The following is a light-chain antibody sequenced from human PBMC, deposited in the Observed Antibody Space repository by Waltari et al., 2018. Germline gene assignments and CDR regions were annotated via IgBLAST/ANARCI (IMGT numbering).Light chain of an antibody. CDR2: GNT. V-gene: IGLV1-40*01. J-gene: IGLJ2*01. CDR3: QSYDSSLSAVV. Sequence: QSVLTQPPSVSGAPGQRVTISCTGSSSNIGAGYDVLWYQQLPGTAPKLLIYGNTNPTSGVPARFSGPKSGTSASLAITGLQVDDEADYYCQSYDSSLSAVVFGGGTKLTVL. CDR1: SSNIGAGYD.